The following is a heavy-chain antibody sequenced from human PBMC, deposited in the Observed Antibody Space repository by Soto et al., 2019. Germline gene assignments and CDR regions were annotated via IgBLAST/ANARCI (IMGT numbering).Heavy chain of an antibody. Sequence: PGGSLRLSCTASGFTFSSYWMHWVRQAPGKGLVWVSRINSDGSRTNYADSVKGRFTISRDNAKNTLYLQIHSLRAEDTAVYYWSRPFWNGYSQAFYFWGQGTMVTVPS. CDR1: GFTFSSYW. V-gene: IGHV3-74*01. J-gene: IGHJ3*01. CDR2: INSDGSRT. CDR3: SRPFWNGYSQAFYF. D-gene: IGHD3-3*01.